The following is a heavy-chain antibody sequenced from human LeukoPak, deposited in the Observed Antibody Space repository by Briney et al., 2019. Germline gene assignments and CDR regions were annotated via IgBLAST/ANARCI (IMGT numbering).Heavy chain of an antibody. J-gene: IGHJ6*03. D-gene: IGHD2-21*01. CDR1: GYSFTSYW. V-gene: IGHV5-51*01. CDR2: IYPGDSDT. CDR3: ARHVVSHPHYYYYYMDV. Sequence: GESLKISCKGSGYSFTSYWIGWVRQMPGKGLEWMGIIYPGDSDTRYSPSFQGQVTISADKSISTAYLQWSSLKASDTAMYYCARHVVSHPHYYYYYMDVWGKGTTVTISS.